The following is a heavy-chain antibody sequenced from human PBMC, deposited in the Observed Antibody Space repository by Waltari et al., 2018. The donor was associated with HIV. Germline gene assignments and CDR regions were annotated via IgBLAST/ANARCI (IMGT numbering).Heavy chain of an antibody. CDR1: RSIFTASF. CDR3: VREFRTDPGDYGGE. Sequence: QMQLVQSGPEVKKPGASVRVSCKASRSIFTASFMHWVRQAPGQGLDWMGSINLKSGDANYAQKFQGRVTVTRDTSISTAYMGLNSLKSDDTAVYYCVREFRTDPGDYGGEWGPGTLVAVSS. V-gene: IGHV1-2*02. CDR2: INLKSGDA. D-gene: IGHD2-21*02. J-gene: IGHJ4*02.